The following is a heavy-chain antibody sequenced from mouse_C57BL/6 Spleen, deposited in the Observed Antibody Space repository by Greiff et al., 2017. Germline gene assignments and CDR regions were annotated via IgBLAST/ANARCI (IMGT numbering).Heavy chain of an antibody. Sequence: VQLQQSGAELVMPGASVKLSCKASGYTFTSYWMHWVKQRPGQGLEWIGEIDPSDSYTNYNQKFKGKSTLTVDKSSSTAYMQLSSLTSEDSAVYYCATGPTVVAPYYAMDYWGQGTSVTVSS. CDR1: GYTFTSYW. J-gene: IGHJ4*01. V-gene: IGHV1-69*01. CDR2: IDPSDSYT. D-gene: IGHD1-1*01. CDR3: ATGPTVVAPYYAMDY.